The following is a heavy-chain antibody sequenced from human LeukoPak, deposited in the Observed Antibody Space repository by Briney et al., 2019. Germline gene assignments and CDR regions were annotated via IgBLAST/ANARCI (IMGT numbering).Heavy chain of an antibody. CDR1: GFTFSNYA. J-gene: IGHJ4*02. CDR2: IRSKTDGGTT. D-gene: IGHD6-19*01. Sequence: GGSLRLSCAASGFTFSNYAMSWVRQAPGKGLEWVGRIRSKTDGGTTDYAAPVKGRFTISRDDSKNTLFLQMNSLKTEDTAVYYCTRGYSSDSDFDYWGQGTLVTVSS. V-gene: IGHV3-15*01. CDR3: TRGYSSDSDFDY.